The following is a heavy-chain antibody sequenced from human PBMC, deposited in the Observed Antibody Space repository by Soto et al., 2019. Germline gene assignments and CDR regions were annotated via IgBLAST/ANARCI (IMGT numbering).Heavy chain of an antibody. D-gene: IGHD3-10*01. CDR2: IDHSGGT. J-gene: IGHJ5*02. V-gene: IGHV4-34*01. CDR3: ARVPGP. Sequence: KPSETLSLTCAVYGASFSGYYWSWIRQPPGKGLEWIGEIDHSGGTNYNPSLKSRVTISLDTSKNQFSLRLSSVTAADTAVYYCARVPGPWGQGTLVTVSS. CDR1: GASFSGYY.